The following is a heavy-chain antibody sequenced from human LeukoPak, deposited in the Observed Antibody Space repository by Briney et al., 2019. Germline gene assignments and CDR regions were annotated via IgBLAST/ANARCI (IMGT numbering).Heavy chain of an antibody. Sequence: GGSLRLSCGASGFIFSNYNMNWVRQAPGKGLEWVSSISSSSSYIYYADSVKGRFTISRDNAKNSLYLQMNSLRAEDTAVYYCARGVAVAGKEDYWGQGTLVTVSS. V-gene: IGHV3-21*01. CDR3: ARGVAVAGKEDY. CDR1: GFIFSNYN. J-gene: IGHJ4*02. CDR2: ISSSSSYI. D-gene: IGHD6-19*01.